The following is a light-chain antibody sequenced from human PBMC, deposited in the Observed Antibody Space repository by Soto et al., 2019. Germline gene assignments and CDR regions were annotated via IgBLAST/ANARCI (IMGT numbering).Light chain of an antibody. CDR1: QDIGSW. V-gene: IGKV1-5*03. J-gene: IGKJ4*01. CDR2: KAS. Sequence: DIQMTQSPSTLSASVGDRVTITCRASQDIGSWLAWYQQKPGKAPKVLIYKASTLESGVPSRFIGSGSGTEFTLTISSLQPDDFATYHCQQYYSYPLSFGGGTKVEIK. CDR3: QQYYSYPLS.